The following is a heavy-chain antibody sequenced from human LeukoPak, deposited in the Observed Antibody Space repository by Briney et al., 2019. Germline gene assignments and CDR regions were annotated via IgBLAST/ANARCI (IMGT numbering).Heavy chain of an antibody. CDR2: IKSKTDGGTT. CDR1: GFTFRNAS. CDR3: AHRDTTMVRVDY. V-gene: IGHV3-15*01. J-gene: IGHJ4*02. D-gene: IGHD5-18*01. Sequence: GGSLRLSCAVSGFTFRNASMSWVRQAPGKGLEWVGRIKSKTDGGTTDYAAPVKGRFTISRDDSKNTLYLQMNSLTAEDTAVYFCAHRDTTMVRVDYWGQGTLVTVSS.